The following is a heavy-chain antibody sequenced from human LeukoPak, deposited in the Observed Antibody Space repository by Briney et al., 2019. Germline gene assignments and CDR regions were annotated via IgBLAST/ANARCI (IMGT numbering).Heavy chain of an antibody. CDR2: INSDGSST. CDR1: GFTFSSYW. J-gene: IGHJ5*02. V-gene: IGHV3-74*01. Sequence: PGGSLRLSCAASGFTFSSYWMHWVRHAPGKGLVWVSRINSDGSSTSYADSVKGRFTISRDNAKNTLYLQMNSLRAEDTAVYYCASHSPSYDILTGYPWGQGTLVTVSS. D-gene: IGHD3-9*01. CDR3: ASHSPSYDILTGYP.